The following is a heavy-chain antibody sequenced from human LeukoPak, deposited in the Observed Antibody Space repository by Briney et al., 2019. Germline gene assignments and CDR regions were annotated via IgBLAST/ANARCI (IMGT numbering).Heavy chain of an antibody. Sequence: GGSLRLSCAASGFTVSTNYMNWVRQAPGKGLEWVSVIFGGGSTYYADSVKGRFTISRDNSKNTLYLQMNSLRAEDTAVYYCAKHGEGYYYDSSGYSYYFDYWGQGTLVTVSS. CDR3: AKHGEGYYYDSSGYSYYFDY. V-gene: IGHV3-53*01. D-gene: IGHD3-22*01. J-gene: IGHJ4*02. CDR2: IFGGGST. CDR1: GFTVSTNY.